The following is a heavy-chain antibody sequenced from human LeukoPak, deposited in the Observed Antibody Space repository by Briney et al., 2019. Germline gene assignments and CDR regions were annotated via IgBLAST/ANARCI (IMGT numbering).Heavy chain of an antibody. CDR3: AKDALPYYYGSGSYFDY. D-gene: IGHD3-10*01. J-gene: IGHJ4*02. V-gene: IGHV3-30*02. CDR2: IRYDGSNK. CDR1: GFTFSSYG. Sequence: GGSLRLSCAASGFTFSSYGMHWVRQAPGKGLEWVAFIRYDGSNKYYADSVKGRFTISRDNSKNTLYLQMNSLRAEDTAVYYCAKDALPYYYGSGSYFDYWGQGTLVTVSS.